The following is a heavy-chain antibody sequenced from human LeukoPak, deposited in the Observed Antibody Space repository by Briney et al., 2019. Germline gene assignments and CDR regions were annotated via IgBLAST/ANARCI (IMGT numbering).Heavy chain of an antibody. J-gene: IGHJ4*02. CDR1: GFTFSNYA. V-gene: IGHV3-30-3*01. Sequence: PGRSLRLSCAASGFTFSNYAMHWVRQAPGKGLEWVAVISYGGTNKYYADSVKGRFTISRDNSKNTLYLQMNSLRAEDTAVYYCARGPLTGRWPDMGFDYWGQGTLVTVSS. CDR2: ISYGGTNK. CDR3: ARGPLTGRWPDMGFDY. D-gene: IGHD5-24*01.